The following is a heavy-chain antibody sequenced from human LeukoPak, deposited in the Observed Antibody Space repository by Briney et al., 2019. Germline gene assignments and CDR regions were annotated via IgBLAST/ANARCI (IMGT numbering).Heavy chain of an antibody. D-gene: IGHD2-2*01. Sequence: ASVKVSCKASGGTFSSYAISWVRQAPGQGLEWMGRIIPILGIANYAQKFQGRVTITADKSTSTAYMELRSLRSDDTAVYYCATPIGYCSSTSCYVAFDIWGQGTMVTVSS. J-gene: IGHJ3*02. CDR2: IIPILGIA. CDR1: GGTFSSYA. V-gene: IGHV1-69*04. CDR3: ATPIGYCSSTSCYVAFDI.